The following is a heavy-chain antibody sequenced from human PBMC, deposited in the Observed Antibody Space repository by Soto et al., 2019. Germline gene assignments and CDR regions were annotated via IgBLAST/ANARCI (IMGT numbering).Heavy chain of an antibody. D-gene: IGHD2-8*01. CDR3: ARVLMIPFSSYYYGMDV. Sequence: ASVKVSCKASGYTFTGYYMHWVRQAPGQGLEWMGWINPNSGGTNYAQKFQGWVTMTRDTSISTAYMELSRLRSDDTAVYYCARVLMIPFSSYYYGMDVWAQGTTVTVSS. J-gene: IGHJ6*02. CDR1: GYTFTGYY. CDR2: INPNSGGT. V-gene: IGHV1-2*04.